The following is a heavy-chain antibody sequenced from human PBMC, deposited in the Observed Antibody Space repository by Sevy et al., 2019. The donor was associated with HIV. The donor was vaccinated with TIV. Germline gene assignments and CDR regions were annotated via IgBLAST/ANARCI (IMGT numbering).Heavy chain of an antibody. V-gene: IGHV1-8*01. J-gene: IGHJ5*02. D-gene: IGHD3-22*01. Sequence: ASVKVSCKASGYTFTSYDINWVRQATGQGLEWMGWMNPNSGNTGYAQKFQGRVTMTRNTSISTAYMELSSLRSEDTAVYYCARGPRIWEYDNSGSGDWFDPWGQGTLVTVSS. CDR3: ARGPRIWEYDNSGSGDWFDP. CDR2: MNPNSGNT. CDR1: GYTFTSYD.